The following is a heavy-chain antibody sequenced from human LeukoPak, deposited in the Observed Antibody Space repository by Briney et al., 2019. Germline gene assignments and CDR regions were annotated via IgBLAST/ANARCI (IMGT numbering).Heavy chain of an antibody. CDR1: ACTFRTYA. D-gene: IGHD6-6*01. Sequence: PGGSLTLSCAASACTFRTYAMIWIRQPPGKGLEWVSDITWSGGSTGYAYSVKGRFTISRDSARDSLYLQMNSLRVEDTAFYYWARGFRCCTSSRTFYYWVQGTLVTVS. CDR3: ARGFRCCTSSRTFYY. J-gene: IGHJ4*02. CDR2: ITWSGGST. V-gene: IGHV3-20*04.